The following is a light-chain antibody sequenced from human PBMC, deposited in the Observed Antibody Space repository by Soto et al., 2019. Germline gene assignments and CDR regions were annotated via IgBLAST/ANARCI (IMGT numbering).Light chain of an antibody. V-gene: IGKV1-39*01. Sequence: DIQMTQSPSSLSASVGDRVTITCRASQSISSYLNWYQQKPGKAPKLLIYAASSLQSGVPSRFSGSGSGTDFTLTISSLQPEDFATYYCQQSYSNPPITFGGGTKVDIX. CDR2: AAS. CDR1: QSISSY. J-gene: IGKJ4*01. CDR3: QQSYSNPPIT.